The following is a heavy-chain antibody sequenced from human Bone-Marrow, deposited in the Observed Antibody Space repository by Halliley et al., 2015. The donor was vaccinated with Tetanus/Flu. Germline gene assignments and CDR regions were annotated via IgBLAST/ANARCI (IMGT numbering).Heavy chain of an antibody. CDR2: IYHTGST. D-gene: IGHD3-22*01. CDR1: GVSISSPNW. V-gene: IGHV4-4*02. J-gene: IGHJ5*02. CDR3: ARDPTLTYDSGYILPTRAWFDP. Sequence: TLSLTCAVSGVSISSPNWWSWVRQPPGKGLEWIGEIYHTGSTNYNPSLKSRVTISVDKSKNQFSLKLSSVTAADTGVYHCARDPTLTYDSGYILPTRAWFDPWGQGTLVTVSS.